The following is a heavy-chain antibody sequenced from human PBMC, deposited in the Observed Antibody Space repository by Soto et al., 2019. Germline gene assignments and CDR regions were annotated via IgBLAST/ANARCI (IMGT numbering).Heavy chain of an antibody. CDR1: GYSFTSYW. D-gene: IGHD6-6*01. V-gene: IGHV5-51*01. CDR3: ASYSSSSPYYYYGMDV. CDR2: IYPGDSDT. Sequence: GESLKISCKGSGYSFTSYWIGWVRQMPGKGLEWMGIIYPGDSDTRYSPSSQGQVTISADKSISTAYLQWSSLKASDTAMYYCASYSSSSPYYYYGMDVWGQGTTVTVSS. J-gene: IGHJ6*02.